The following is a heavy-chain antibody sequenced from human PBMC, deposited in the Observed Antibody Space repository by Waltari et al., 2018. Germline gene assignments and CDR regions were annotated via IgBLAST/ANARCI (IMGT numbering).Heavy chain of an antibody. CDR3: ARRVMVVAAMSLFDP. J-gene: IGHJ5*02. V-gene: IGHV4-4*02. Sequence: VQLVESGGGLVKPGGSLRLSCAASGFTFSNAWMSWVRQAPGKGLEWIGEINHSGSTNYNPSLKSRVTISVDTSKNQFSLKLSSVTAADTAVYYCARRVMVVAAMSLFDPWGQGTLVTVSS. D-gene: IGHD2-15*01. CDR2: INHSGST. CDR1: GFTFSNAW.